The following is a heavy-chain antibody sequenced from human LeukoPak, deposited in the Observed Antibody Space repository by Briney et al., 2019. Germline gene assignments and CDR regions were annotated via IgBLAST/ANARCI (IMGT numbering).Heavy chain of an antibody. J-gene: IGHJ3*02. CDR2: IYHSGST. CDR1: GYSISSDYY. D-gene: IGHD3-22*01. V-gene: IGHV4-38-2*02. CDR3: ARGDYYDSSGPDAFDI. Sequence: TSETLSLTCTVSGYSISSDYYWGWIRQPPGKGLEWIGSIYHSGSTYYNPSLKSRVTISVDTSKNQFSLKLSSVTAADTAAYYCARGDYYDSSGPDAFDIWGQGTMVTVSS.